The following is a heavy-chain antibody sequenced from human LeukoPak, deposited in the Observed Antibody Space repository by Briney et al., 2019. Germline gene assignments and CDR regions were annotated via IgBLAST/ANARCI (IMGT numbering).Heavy chain of an antibody. D-gene: IGHD2-21*02. CDR3: ARGGTVTAYYYYYMDV. V-gene: IGHV3-20*04. CDR1: GFTFDDYG. CDR2: INWNGGST. J-gene: IGHJ6*03. Sequence: PGGSLRLSCAASGFTFDDYGMSWVRQAPGKGLEWVSGINWNGGSTGYADSVKGRFTISRDNAKNSLYLQMNSLRAEDTALYYCARGGTVTAYYYYYMDVWGKGTTVTVSS.